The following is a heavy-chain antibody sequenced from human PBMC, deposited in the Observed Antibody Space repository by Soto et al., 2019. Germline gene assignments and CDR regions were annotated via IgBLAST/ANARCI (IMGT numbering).Heavy chain of an antibody. CDR3: AQGSGWHFDY. CDR1: GFSLSTSGMC. Sequence: SGPTLVNPTQTLTLTCTFSGFSLSTSGMCVSWIRQPPGKALEWLARIDWDNEKYYSTTLKTRLNISKDFSKNQVVLTMTNMDPVDTATYYCAQGSGWHFDYWGQGTLVTVSS. J-gene: IGHJ4*02. D-gene: IGHD6-19*01. CDR2: IDWDNEK. V-gene: IGHV2-70*11.